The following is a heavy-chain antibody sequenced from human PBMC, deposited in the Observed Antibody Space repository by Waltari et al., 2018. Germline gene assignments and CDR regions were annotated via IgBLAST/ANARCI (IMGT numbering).Heavy chain of an antibody. CDR1: GGTFSSYA. CDR2: NIPILGIA. J-gene: IGHJ6*02. CDR3: AYLTTVTTDYYYYGMDV. V-gene: IGHV1-69*04. Sequence: QVQLVQSGAEVKKPGSSVKVSCKASGGTFSSYAISWVRQAPGQGLEWMGRNIPILGIANYAQKFQGRVTITADKATSTAYMELSSLRSEDTAVYYCAYLTTVTTDYYYYGMDVWGQGTTVTVSS. D-gene: IGHD4-17*01.